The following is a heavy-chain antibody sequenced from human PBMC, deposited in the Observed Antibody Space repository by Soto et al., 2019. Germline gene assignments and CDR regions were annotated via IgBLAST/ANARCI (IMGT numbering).Heavy chain of an antibody. CDR3: ARMDCDYNYYGLDV. CDR1: GFSLTNGRMG. V-gene: IGHV2-26*01. CDR2: FFSDAER. J-gene: IGHJ6*02. D-gene: IGHD4-17*01. Sequence: SGPTLVNPTETLTLTCSVSGFSLTNGRMGVSWIRQPPGKALEWLAHFFSDAERSYSTSMQSRLNMYKDSSGSHVVLTMTNMAPADTATYFCARMDCDYNYYGLDVWGHGIAVTSP.